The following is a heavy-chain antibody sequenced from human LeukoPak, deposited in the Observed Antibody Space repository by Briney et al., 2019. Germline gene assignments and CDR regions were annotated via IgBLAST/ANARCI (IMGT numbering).Heavy chain of an antibody. CDR3: AREGFCSGGSCYPGAFDI. J-gene: IGHJ3*02. V-gene: IGHV4-59*01. CDR1: GGSISSYY. Sequence: SETLSLTCTVSGGSISSYYWSWIRQPPGQGLEWIGYIYYSGSTNYNPSLKSRVTISVDTSKNQFSLKLSSVTAADTAVYYCAREGFCSGGSCYPGAFDIWGQGTMVTVSS. CDR2: IYYSGST. D-gene: IGHD2-15*01.